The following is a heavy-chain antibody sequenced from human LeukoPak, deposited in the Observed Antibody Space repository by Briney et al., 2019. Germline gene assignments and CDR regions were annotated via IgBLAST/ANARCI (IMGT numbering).Heavy chain of an antibody. Sequence: SETLSLTCTVSGVSVTSVSNYWSWIRQPPGKGLEWIGYIYYSGSTNYNPSLESRVTISVDTSKNQFSLKMRSVTAADTAVYYCTREALGFCSGGSCVHWFDPWGQGTLVTVSS. V-gene: IGHV4-61*01. CDR1: GVSVTSVSNY. CDR3: TREALGFCSGGSCVHWFDP. CDR2: IYYSGST. J-gene: IGHJ5*02. D-gene: IGHD2-15*01.